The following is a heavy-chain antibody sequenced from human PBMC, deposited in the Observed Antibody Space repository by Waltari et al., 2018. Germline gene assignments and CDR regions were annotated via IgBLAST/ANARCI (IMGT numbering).Heavy chain of an antibody. J-gene: IGHJ4*02. CDR2: INPSGGSR. V-gene: IGHV1-46*01. CDR3: ARVLSGSYSEYYFDY. D-gene: IGHD1-26*01. Sequence: QVQLVQSGAEVKKPGASVKVSCKASGYTFTSYYMHWVRQAPGQGLEWMGIINPSGGSRSYAQKFQGRGTMTRDTSTSTVYMELSSLRSEDTAVYYCARVLSGSYSEYYFDYWGQGTLVTVSS. CDR1: GYTFTSYY.